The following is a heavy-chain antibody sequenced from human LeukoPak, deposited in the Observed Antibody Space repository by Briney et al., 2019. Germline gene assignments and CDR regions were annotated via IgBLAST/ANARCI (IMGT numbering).Heavy chain of an antibody. D-gene: IGHD3-22*01. CDR3: ARDPHYYDSSGYFDY. J-gene: IGHJ4*02. Sequence: ASVKVSCKASGYTFTGYYMHWVRQAPRQGLEWMGWINPNSGGTNYAQKFQGRVTMTRDTSISTAYMELSRLRSDDTAVYYCARDPHYYDSSGYFDYWGQGTLVTVSS. CDR2: INPNSGGT. CDR1: GYTFTGYY. V-gene: IGHV1-2*02.